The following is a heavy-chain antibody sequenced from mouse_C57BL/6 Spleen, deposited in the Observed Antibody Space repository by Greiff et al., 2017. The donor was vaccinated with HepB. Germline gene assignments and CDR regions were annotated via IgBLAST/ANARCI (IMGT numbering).Heavy chain of an antibody. CDR1: GFTFSDYY. J-gene: IGHJ2*01. D-gene: IGHD1-1*01. CDR2: INYDGSST. Sequence: EVMLVESEGGLVQPGSSMKLSCTASGFTFSDYYMAWVRQVPEKGLEWVANINYDGSSTYYLDSLKSRFIISRDNAKNILYLQMSSLKSEDTATYYCASEPDYYGSLDYWGQGTTLTVSS. V-gene: IGHV5-16*01. CDR3: ASEPDYYGSLDY.